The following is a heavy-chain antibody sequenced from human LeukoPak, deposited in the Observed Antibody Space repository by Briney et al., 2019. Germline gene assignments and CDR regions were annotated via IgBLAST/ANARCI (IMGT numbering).Heavy chain of an antibody. Sequence: PSETLSLTCAVYGGSFSGYYWSWIRQPPGKGREWIGEINHSGSTNYNPSLKSRVTISVDTSKNQFSLNLGSVTAADTAVYYCARGRASYYDRSGYIYWGQGILVTVSS. CDR3: ARGRASYYDRSGYIY. CDR1: GGSFSGYY. J-gene: IGHJ4*02. D-gene: IGHD3-22*01. CDR2: INHSGST. V-gene: IGHV4-34*01.